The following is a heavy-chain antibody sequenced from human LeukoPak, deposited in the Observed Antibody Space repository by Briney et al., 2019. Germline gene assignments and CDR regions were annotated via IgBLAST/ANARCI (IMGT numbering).Heavy chain of an antibody. CDR1: GFTFSDYY. CDR3: ARSIFGVVWSHYYMDV. V-gene: IGHV3-11*04. CDR2: ISSSGSTI. D-gene: IGHD3-3*01. Sequence: GGSLRLSCAASGFTFSDYYMSWIRQAPGKGLEWVSYISSSGSTIYYADSVKGRFTISRDNAKNSLYLQMNSLRAEDTAVYYCARSIFGVVWSHYYMDVWGKGTTVTVSS. J-gene: IGHJ6*03.